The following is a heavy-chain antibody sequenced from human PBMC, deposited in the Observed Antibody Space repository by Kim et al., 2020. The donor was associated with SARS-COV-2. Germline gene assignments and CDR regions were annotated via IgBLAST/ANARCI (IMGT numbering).Heavy chain of an antibody. Sequence: GGSLRLSCAASGFTLSSYSMNWVRQAPGKGLEWVSSMSSISSHIYYADSVKGRFTISRDNAKNSLYLQMNSLRAEDTAVYYCARGSVRLGVLWFGELLSPGGMDFWGQGTTVTVSS. CDR1: GFTLSSYS. V-gene: IGHV3-21*01. CDR2: MSSISSHI. J-gene: IGHJ6*02. D-gene: IGHD3-10*01. CDR3: ARGSVRLGVLWFGELLSPGGMDF.